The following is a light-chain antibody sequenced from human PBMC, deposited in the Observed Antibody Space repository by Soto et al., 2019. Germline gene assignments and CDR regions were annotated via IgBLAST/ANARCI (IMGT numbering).Light chain of an antibody. CDR3: QQYNNWPPT. J-gene: IGKJ3*01. CDR1: QSVSSN. CDR2: GAS. V-gene: IGKV3-15*01. Sequence: EIVMTQSPATLSVSPGERATLSCRASQSVSSNFAWYQQKPGQAPRLLIYGASTRATGIPARCSGSGSGTEFTLTISSLQSEDFAVYYCQQYNNWPPTFGPGTKVDIK.